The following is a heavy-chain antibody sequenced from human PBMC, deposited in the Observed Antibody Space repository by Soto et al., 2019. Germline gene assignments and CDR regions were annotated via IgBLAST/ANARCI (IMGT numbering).Heavy chain of an antibody. Sequence: SETLSLTCAVSGDSISSGGYSWTWIRQPPGKALEWIGNIYDSGSTSYNPSLKSRVTMSVDTSKNQFSLRLTSVTAADTAVYFCARGSSSYYDYGMDVWGQGTTVTVSS. CDR3: ARGSSSYYDYGMDV. CDR1: GDSISSGGYS. D-gene: IGHD6-6*01. CDR2: IYDSGST. V-gene: IGHV4-30-2*01. J-gene: IGHJ6*02.